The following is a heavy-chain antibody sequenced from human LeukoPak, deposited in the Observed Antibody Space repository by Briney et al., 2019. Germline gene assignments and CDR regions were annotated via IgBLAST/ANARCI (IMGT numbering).Heavy chain of an antibody. D-gene: IGHD1-26*01. V-gene: IGHV4-61*01. CDR2: IYYSGST. J-gene: IGHJ4*02. CDR3: ARAAYSGSYHSDY. CDR1: GGSVNSGSYY. Sequence: SETLSLTCTVSGGSVNSGSYYWNWIRQPPGTGLEWIGYIYYSGSTNYNPSLKSRVTISVDTSKNQFSLKLSSVTAADTAVYYCARAAYSGSYHSDYWGQGTLVTVSS.